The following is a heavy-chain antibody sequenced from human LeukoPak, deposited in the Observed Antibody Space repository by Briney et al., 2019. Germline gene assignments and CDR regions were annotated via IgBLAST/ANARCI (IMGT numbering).Heavy chain of an antibody. CDR1: GYTFTGYY. Sequence: ASVKVSCKASGYTFTGYYMHWVRQAPGQGLERMGWINPNSGGTNYAQKFQGRVTMTRDTSISTAYVELSRLRSDDTAVYYCARDFSHYDILTGYHYYFDYRGQGTLVTVSS. CDR2: INPNSGGT. V-gene: IGHV1-2*02. CDR3: ARDFSHYDILTGYHYYFDY. J-gene: IGHJ4*02. D-gene: IGHD3-9*01.